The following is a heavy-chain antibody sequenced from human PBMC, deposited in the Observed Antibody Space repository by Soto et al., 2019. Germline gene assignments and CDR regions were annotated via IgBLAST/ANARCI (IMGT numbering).Heavy chain of an antibody. CDR1: GGSISSYY. CDR3: ARSYDNTGYTPLY. V-gene: IGHV4-59*01. D-gene: IGHD3-9*01. J-gene: IGHJ4*02. Sequence: QVQLQESGPGLVKPSETLSLTCTVSGGSISSYYWIWIRQSPGKGLDWIGYISYSGSTDYNLSLESRVTISVDPSKNQFSLKLGSVTTADTAIYYCARSYDNTGYTPLYWGQGTLVTVSS. CDR2: ISYSGST.